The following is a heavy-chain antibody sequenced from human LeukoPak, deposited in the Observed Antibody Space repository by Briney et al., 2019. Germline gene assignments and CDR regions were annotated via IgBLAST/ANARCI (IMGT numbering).Heavy chain of an antibody. CDR1: GYTFTSYG. J-gene: IGHJ5*02. CDR3: ARDLGSSITIFGVVNNWFDP. Sequence: EASVKVSCKASGYTFTSYGISWVRQAPGQGLEWMGWISAYNGNTNYAQELQGRVTMTTDTSTSTAYMELRSLRSDDTAVYYCARDLGSSITIFGVVNNWFDPWGQGTLVTVSS. D-gene: IGHD3-3*01. CDR2: ISAYNGNT. V-gene: IGHV1-18*01.